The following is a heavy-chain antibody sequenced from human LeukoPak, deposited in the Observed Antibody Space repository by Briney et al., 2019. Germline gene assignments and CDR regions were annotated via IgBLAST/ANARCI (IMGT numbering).Heavy chain of an antibody. CDR2: IIPIFGTA. V-gene: IGHV1-69*13. Sequence: ASVKVSCKASGGTFSSYAISWVRQAPGQGLEWMGGIIPIFGTANYAQKFQGRVTITADESTSTAYMELSSLRSEDTAVYYCARGPGSYYGGGYFDYWGQGTLVTVSS. CDR3: ARGPGSYYGGGYFDY. CDR1: GGTFSSYA. D-gene: IGHD1-26*01. J-gene: IGHJ4*02.